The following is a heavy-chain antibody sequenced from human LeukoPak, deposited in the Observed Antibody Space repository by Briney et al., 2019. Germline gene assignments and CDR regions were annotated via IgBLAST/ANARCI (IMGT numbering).Heavy chain of an antibody. D-gene: IGHD2-15*01. CDR3: AGALGYCSGGSCTRGYNWFDP. Sequence: PSEILSPTCTVSGGSISSSDYYWGWLRQPPGTGLEWIGSIYFGGSTYYNPSLKSRVTISVDTSMNQFSLKLSFVTTADTAVYYCAGALGYCSGGSCTRGYNWFDPWGQGTLVTVSS. V-gene: IGHV4-39*01. J-gene: IGHJ5*02. CDR1: GGSISSSDYY. CDR2: IYFGGST.